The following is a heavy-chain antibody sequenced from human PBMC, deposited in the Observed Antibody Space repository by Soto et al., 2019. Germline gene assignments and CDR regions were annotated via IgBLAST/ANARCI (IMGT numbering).Heavy chain of an antibody. V-gene: IGHV4-31*03. D-gene: IGHD3-9*01. Sequence: SETLSLTCTVSGDSLSSGGHYWSWIRQHPGKGLEWIGHIYDSVNTYYSPSLRSRVTISADMSKNQFSLNLRSVTAADTAVYYCARVDNRGYFAILTDYWGQGTLVTVS. CDR1: GDSLSSGGHY. CDR2: IYDSVNT. J-gene: IGHJ4*02. CDR3: ARVDNRGYFAILTDY.